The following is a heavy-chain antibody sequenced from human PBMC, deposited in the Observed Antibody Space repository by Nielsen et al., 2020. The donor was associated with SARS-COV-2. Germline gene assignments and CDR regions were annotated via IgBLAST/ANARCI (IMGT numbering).Heavy chain of an antibody. Sequence: GESLKISCAASGFTFDDYGMSWVRQAPGKGLEWVSGINWNGGSTGYADSVKGRFTISRDNAKNSLYLQMNSLRAEDTAVYYCARENYFDSTAYYWVRYYGMDVWGQGTTVTVSS. D-gene: IGHD3-22*01. CDR1: GFTFDDYG. J-gene: IGHJ6*02. CDR2: INWNGGST. CDR3: ARENYFDSTAYYWVRYYGMDV. V-gene: IGHV3-20*04.